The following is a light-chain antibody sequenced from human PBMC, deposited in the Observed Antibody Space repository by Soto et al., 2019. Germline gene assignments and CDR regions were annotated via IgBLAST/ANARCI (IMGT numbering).Light chain of an antibody. CDR2: AAS. V-gene: IGKV1-12*02. Sequence: DIQMTQSPSSVSASVGDRVTITCRASQGVNTWLAWYQQTPGKAPNLLIYAASSLQSGVPSRFSGRGSGTDFTLTISSLQPVDLATYYCQQADSFPWTFGQGTKVEIK. CDR1: QGVNTW. CDR3: QQADSFPWT. J-gene: IGKJ1*01.